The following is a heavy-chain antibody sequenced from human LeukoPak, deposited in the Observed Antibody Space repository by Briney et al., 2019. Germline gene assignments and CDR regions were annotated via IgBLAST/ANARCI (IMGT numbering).Heavy chain of an antibody. CDR1: GGSISSYY. J-gene: IGHJ4*02. CDR2: IYYSGST. CDR3: ARGVRGADY. Sequence: ASETLSLTCTVSGGSISSYYWSWIRQPPGKGLEWIGYIYYSGSTNYNPSLKSRVTISVDTSKNQFSLKLSSVTAADTAMYYCARGVRGADYWGQGTLVTVSS. D-gene: IGHD3-10*01. V-gene: IGHV4-59*08.